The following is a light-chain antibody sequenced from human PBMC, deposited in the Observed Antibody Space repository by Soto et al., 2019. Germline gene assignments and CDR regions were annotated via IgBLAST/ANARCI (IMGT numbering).Light chain of an antibody. CDR2: GAS. Sequence: EIVVTQSPATLSVSLGERATLSCRASQSVSRNLAWYQQKPGQAPRLLIYGASTRATGVPARFSGSGSGTEFTLTISSLQSEDLAVYYCQQYNNWPPFTFGQGTKLEIK. CDR1: QSVSRN. CDR3: QQYNNWPPFT. V-gene: IGKV3-15*01. J-gene: IGKJ2*01.